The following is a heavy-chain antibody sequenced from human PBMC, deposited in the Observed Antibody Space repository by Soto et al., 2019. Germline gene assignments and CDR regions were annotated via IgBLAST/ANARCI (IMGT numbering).Heavy chain of an antibody. CDR2: ISYSSDYI. Sequence: GGSLRLSCAASGFTFSIYSMAWVRQAPGKGLEWLSSISYSSDYIYYADSVKGRFTISRDNAKNSLYLQMNSLRAEDTAVYYCARSQGRDGYNHFEYWGQGILVTVYS. J-gene: IGHJ4*02. CDR1: GFTFSIYS. V-gene: IGHV3-21*01. CDR3: ARSQGRDGYNHFEY. D-gene: IGHD5-12*01.